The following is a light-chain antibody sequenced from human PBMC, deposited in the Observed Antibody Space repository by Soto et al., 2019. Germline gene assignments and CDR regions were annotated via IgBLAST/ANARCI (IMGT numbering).Light chain of an antibody. V-gene: IGKV4-1*01. J-gene: IGKJ3*01. CDR2: WAS. CDR1: QTNLYGSNNKNY. CDR3: HQYYSPPFA. Sequence: IVMTQSPDSLGVSLGERATINCKSNQTNLYGSNNKNYLSWYQQKPGQPPKLLIYWASTRKYGVPERFSGSGSGTDFTLSITNLQAEDVAVYYCHQYYSPPFAFGPGTKVHL.